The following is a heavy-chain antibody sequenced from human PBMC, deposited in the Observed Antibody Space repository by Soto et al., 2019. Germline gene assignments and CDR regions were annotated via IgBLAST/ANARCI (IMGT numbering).Heavy chain of an antibody. J-gene: IGHJ5*02. CDR1: GYTFTSYA. D-gene: IGHD2-2*01. Sequence: GASVKVSCKASGYTFTSYAMHWVRQAPGQRLEWMGWINAGNGNTKYSQKFQGRVTITRDTSASTAYMELSSLRSEDTAVYYCARDSGDCSSTSCYPVADWFDPWGQGTLVTVSS. CDR3: ARDSGDCSSTSCYPVADWFDP. CDR2: INAGNGNT. V-gene: IGHV1-3*01.